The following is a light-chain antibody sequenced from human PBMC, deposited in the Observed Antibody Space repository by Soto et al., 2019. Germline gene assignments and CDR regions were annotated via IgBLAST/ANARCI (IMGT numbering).Light chain of an antibody. V-gene: IGKV3-11*01. CDR2: DAS. CDR1: QSVSSY. CDR3: QQRSNLPWT. J-gene: IGKJ1*01. Sequence: EIVLTQSPATLSLSPGERATLSCRASQSVSSYLAWYQQKPGQAPRLLIYDASNRATGIPARFSGSGSGTDFTLPIGSLEPEDFAVYYCQQRSNLPWTFGEGTKVEIK.